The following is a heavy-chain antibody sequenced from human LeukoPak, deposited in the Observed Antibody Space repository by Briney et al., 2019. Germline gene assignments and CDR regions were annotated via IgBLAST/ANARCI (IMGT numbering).Heavy chain of an antibody. J-gene: IGHJ4*02. D-gene: IGHD3-16*01. Sequence: PSETLSLTCTVSGGSVSSGSYYWSWIRQPPGKGLEWIGYIYYSGSTNYNPSLKSRVTISVDTSKNQFSLKLSSVTAADTAVYYCAREVGDSPPYFDYWGQGTLVTVSS. V-gene: IGHV4-61*01. CDR3: AREVGDSPPYFDY. CDR2: IYYSGST. CDR1: GGSVSSGSYY.